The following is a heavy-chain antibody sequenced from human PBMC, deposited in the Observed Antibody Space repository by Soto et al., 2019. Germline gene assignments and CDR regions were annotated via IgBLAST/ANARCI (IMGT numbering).Heavy chain of an antibody. CDR1: GYTFTSYG. CDR3: ARDLALQQPHPHYYYYYMDV. D-gene: IGHD6-13*01. Sequence: GASVKVSCKASGYTFTSYGISWVRQAPGQGLEWMGWISAYNGNTNYAQKLQGRVTMTTDTSTSTAYMELRSLRSDDTAVYYCARDLALQQPHPHYYYYYMDVWGKGTTVTVSS. J-gene: IGHJ6*03. CDR2: ISAYNGNT. V-gene: IGHV1-18*01.